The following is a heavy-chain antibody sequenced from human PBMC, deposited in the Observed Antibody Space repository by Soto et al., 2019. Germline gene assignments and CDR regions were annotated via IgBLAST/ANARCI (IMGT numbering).Heavy chain of an antibody. V-gene: IGHV5-51*01. D-gene: IGHD4-17*01. J-gene: IGHJ6*02. CDR1: GYSFTSYW. CDR2: IYPGDSDT. CDR3: ASHITVSHASYYYGMDV. Sequence: GESLKISCKGSGYSFTSYWISWVRQMPGKGLEWMGIIYPGDSDTRYSPSFQGQVTISADKSISTAYLQWSSLKASDTAMYYCASHITVSHASYYYGMDVWGQGTTVTVSS.